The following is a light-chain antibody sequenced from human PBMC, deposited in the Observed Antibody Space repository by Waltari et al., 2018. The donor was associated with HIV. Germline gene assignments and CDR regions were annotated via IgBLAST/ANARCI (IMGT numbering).Light chain of an antibody. Sequence: MMQSPETLPVSPGEGVTLTCRASQSVSSNVAWYQQRPGQAPRLLIYGATARPAVSPDRFRGGGSGTEFTLTISSLQSEDFAVYFCQQYNNWPYTFGQGTKLDIK. CDR1: QSVSSN. CDR2: GAT. J-gene: IGKJ2*01. V-gene: IGKV3-15*01. CDR3: QQYNNWPYT.